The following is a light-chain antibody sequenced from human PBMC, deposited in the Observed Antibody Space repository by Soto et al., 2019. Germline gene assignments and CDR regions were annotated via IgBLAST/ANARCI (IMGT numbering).Light chain of an antibody. CDR1: SSDVGSYNR. Sequence: QSALTQPPSVSGSPGQSVTISCTGTSSDVGSYNRVSWYQQPPGTAPKLMIYEVSNRPSGVPDRFSGSKSGNTASLTISGLLAEDEADYYCSSYTSSSTPVVFGGGTKLTVL. CDR2: EVS. V-gene: IGLV2-18*02. J-gene: IGLJ2*01. CDR3: SSYTSSSTPVV.